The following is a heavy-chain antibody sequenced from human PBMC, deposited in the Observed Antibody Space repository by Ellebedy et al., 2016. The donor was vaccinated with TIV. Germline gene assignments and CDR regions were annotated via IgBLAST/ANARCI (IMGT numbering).Heavy chain of an antibody. CDR1: GGTFSSYA. CDR2: IIPIFGTA. D-gene: IGHD3-3*02. J-gene: IGHJ6*03. V-gene: IGHV1-69*13. CDR3: ARGKQIRGYYYMDV. Sequence: SVKVSCXASGGTFSSYAISWVRQAPGQGLEWMGGIIPIFGTANYAQKFQGRVTITADESTSTAYMELSSLRSEDTAVYYCARGKQIRGYYYMDVWGKGTTVTVSS.